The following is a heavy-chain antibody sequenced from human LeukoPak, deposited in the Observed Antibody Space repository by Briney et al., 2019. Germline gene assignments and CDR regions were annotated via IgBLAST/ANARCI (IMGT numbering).Heavy chain of an antibody. CDR3: ARDLGDDIYAHFDS. CDR1: GDSISGHY. D-gene: IGHD3-16*01. Sequence: PSETLSLTYTVSGDSISGHYWNWIRQSPGKGLEWIGYIYSSGGTNFNPSLQSRVTLSVDTSKNQFSLRLTSVTAADTAVYYCARDLGDDIYAHFDSWGQGTLVAVSS. V-gene: IGHV4-59*11. CDR2: IYSSGGT. J-gene: IGHJ4*02.